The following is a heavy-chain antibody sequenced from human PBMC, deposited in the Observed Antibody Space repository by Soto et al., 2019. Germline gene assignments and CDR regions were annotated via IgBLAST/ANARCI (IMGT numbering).Heavy chain of an antibody. V-gene: IGHV3-9*01. Sequence: GGSLRLSCVASGFTFDDYAMHWVRQAPGKGLEWVSGISWNGDSSGYADSVKGRFTISRDNAKNSLFLQMNSLRADDTALYFCAKNSGWFNTWGQGALVTAPQ. CDR2: ISWNGDSS. CDR1: GFTFDDYA. D-gene: IGHD3-10*01. CDR3: AKNSGWFNT. J-gene: IGHJ5*02.